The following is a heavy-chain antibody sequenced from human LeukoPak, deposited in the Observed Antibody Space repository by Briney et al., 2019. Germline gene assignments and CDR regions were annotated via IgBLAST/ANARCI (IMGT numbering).Heavy chain of an antibody. CDR1: GGSFSGYY. J-gene: IGHJ4*02. Sequence: SETLSLTCAVYGGSFSGYYWSWIRQPPGKGLEWIGEINHSGSTNYNPSLKSRVTISVDTSKNQFSLKLSSVTAADTAVYYCASQDYGGSYFDYWGQGTLVTVSS. CDR3: ASQDYGGSYFDY. D-gene: IGHD4-23*01. V-gene: IGHV4-34*01. CDR2: INHSGST.